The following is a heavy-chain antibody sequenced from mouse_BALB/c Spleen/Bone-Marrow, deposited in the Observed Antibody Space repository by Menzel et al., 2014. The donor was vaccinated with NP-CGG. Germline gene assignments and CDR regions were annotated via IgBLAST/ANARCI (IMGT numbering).Heavy chain of an antibody. J-gene: IGHJ3*01. CDR1: GFTFSDFC. Sequence: EVNLVDSGGGLVQPGDSLRLSCATSGFTFSDFCMEWVRQPPGKRLEWIAASRNKAKYYTTEYSASVKGRFIVSRDASQSVLYLQMNALRAEDTAIYYCARDVGYGNYFVYWGQGTLVTVSA. V-gene: IGHV7-1*02. D-gene: IGHD2-10*02. CDR3: ARDVGYGNYFVY. CDR2: SRNKAKYYTT.